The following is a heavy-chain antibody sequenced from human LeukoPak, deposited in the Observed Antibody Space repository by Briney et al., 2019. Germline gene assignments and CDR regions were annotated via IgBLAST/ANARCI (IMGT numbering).Heavy chain of an antibody. D-gene: IGHD3-10*01. CDR3: AKESSLLRGPTVIYYFDF. Sequence: GGSLRLSCAASEFTFSSYNMNWVRQAPGKGLEWVSSISGGGGSTYYADSVKGRFTISRDNSKNTLYLQMNSLRAEDTAIYYCAKESSLLRGPTVIYYFDFWGQGTLVTVSS. CDR2: ISGGGGST. CDR1: EFTFSSYN. J-gene: IGHJ4*02. V-gene: IGHV3-23*01.